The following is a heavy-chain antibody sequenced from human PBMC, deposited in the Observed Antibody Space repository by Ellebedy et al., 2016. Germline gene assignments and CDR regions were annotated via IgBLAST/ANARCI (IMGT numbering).Heavy chain of an antibody. CDR3: ARFPASRLGELSPRVVKTMDY. J-gene: IGHJ4*02. D-gene: IGHD3-16*02. V-gene: IGHV4-39*07. CDR1: GGSISSGTYY. Sequence: SETLSLTCTVSGGSISSGTYYWGCIRQPPGKGLEWIGEINHSGRTNYNPSLKSRVTISVDTSKNQFSLKLSSVTAADTAVYYCARFPASRLGELSPRVVKTMDYWGQGTLVTVSS. CDR2: INHSGRT.